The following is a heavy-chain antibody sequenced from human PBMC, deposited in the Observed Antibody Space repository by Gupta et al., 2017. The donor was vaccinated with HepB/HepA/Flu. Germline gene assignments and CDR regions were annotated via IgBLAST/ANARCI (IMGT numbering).Heavy chain of an antibody. CDR2: ISSSSSSI. J-gene: IGHJ4*02. Sequence: EVQLAASGGGMATHGGSLSTCCAASGITLSSQSINWVRQAPGKGLEWVSSISSSSSSIYYADSVRGRFTISRDNAKNSLYLQVNSLRAEDTAVYYWAREGVLTAIHTHFDYWGQVTLVTVAS. V-gene: IGHV3-21*01. CDR3: AREGVLTAIHTHFDY. D-gene: IGHD2-21*02. CDR1: GITLSSQS.